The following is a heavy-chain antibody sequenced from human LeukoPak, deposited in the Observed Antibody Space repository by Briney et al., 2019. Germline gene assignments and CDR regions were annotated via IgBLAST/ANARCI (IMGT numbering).Heavy chain of an antibody. J-gene: IGHJ3*02. D-gene: IGHD2-15*01. CDR1: GFTFSSYS. CDR2: ISSSSSYI. Sequence: GGSLRLSCAASGFTFSSYSMNWVRQAPGKGLEWVSSISSSSSYIYYADSVKGRFTISRDNAKNSLYLQMNSLRAEDTAVYYCASSDGRGDPADAFDIWGQGTMVTVSS. CDR3: ASSDGRGDPADAFDI. V-gene: IGHV3-21*01.